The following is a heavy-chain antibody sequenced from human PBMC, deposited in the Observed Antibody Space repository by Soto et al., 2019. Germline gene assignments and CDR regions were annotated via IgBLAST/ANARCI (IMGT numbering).Heavy chain of an antibody. CDR1: GYTLTNYA. CDR2: ISAYNGNT. Sequence: ASVKVSCKASGYTLTNYAISWVRQAPGQGLEWMGWISAYNGNTNYAQKLQGRVTMTTDTSTSTAYMELRSLRSDDTAVYYCARAPRSSWYAPWGQGTLVTVSS. CDR3: ARAPRSSWYAP. D-gene: IGHD6-13*01. V-gene: IGHV1-18*01. J-gene: IGHJ5*02.